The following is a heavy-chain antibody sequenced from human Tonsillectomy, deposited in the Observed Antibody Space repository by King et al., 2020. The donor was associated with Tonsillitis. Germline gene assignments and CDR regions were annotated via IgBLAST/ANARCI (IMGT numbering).Heavy chain of an antibody. CDR3: AREISLADAFDI. V-gene: IGHV4-59*01. CDR1: GGSISSYY. D-gene: IGHD1-1*01. Sequence: QVQLQESGPGLVKPSETLSLTCTVSGGSISSYYWSWIRQHPAKGLEWIGYIYYSCSTNYNPSLKSRVTMSVDTSKSQFSLKLSSVTAADTAVYYCAREISLADAFDIWGQGTMVTVSS. CDR2: IYYSCST. J-gene: IGHJ3*02.